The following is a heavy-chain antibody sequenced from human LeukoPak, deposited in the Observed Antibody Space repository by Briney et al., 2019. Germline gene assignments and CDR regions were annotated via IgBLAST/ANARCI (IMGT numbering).Heavy chain of an antibody. D-gene: IGHD2-2*01. J-gene: IGHJ4*02. V-gene: IGHV4-59*08. CDR2: IFSSGST. CDR1: GGSISSYY. CDR3: VRHYCSSTRCYSFSD. Sequence: SETLSLTCSVSGGSISSYYWSWIRQSPGKELEWIGYIFSSGSTNYNPFLKGRVTIPVDTSKNQFSLKLSSVTAADTAIYYCVRHYCSSTRCYSFSDWGQGTLVTVSS.